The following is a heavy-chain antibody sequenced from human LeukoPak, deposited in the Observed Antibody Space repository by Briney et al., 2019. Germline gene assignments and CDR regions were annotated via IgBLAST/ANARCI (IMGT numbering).Heavy chain of an antibody. CDR3: AKDPPLAYSSSYFDY. CDR1: GFIFSTYG. V-gene: IGHV3-30*02. D-gene: IGHD6-13*01. Sequence: GGSLRLSCAASGFIFSTYGMYWVRQAPGKGLEWVAFIRHDGSIKNYADSVKGRSTISRDNSKNTLYLQMNSLRAEDTAVYYCAKDPPLAYSSSYFDYWGQGTLVTVSS. J-gene: IGHJ4*02. CDR2: IRHDGSIK.